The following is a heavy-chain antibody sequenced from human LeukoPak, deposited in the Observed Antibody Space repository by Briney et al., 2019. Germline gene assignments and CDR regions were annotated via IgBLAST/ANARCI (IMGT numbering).Heavy chain of an antibody. CDR3: AKDSSLASFDY. V-gene: IGHV3-23*01. D-gene: IGHD3-3*02. CDR1: GFTFSSYA. Sequence: PGGSLRLSCAASGFTFSSYAMSWVRQAPGKGLEWVSALSGSGGSTYYADSVKGRFTISRDKSKNTLYLQMNSLRAEDTAVYDCAKDSSLASFDYWGQGTLVTVSS. CDR2: LSGSGGST. J-gene: IGHJ4*02.